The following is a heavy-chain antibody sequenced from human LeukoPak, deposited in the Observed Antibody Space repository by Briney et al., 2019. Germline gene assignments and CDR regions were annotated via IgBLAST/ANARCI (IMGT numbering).Heavy chain of an antibody. CDR2: IYDSGST. J-gene: IGHJ4*02. V-gene: IGHV4-59*01. D-gene: IGHD4-17*01. CDR1: GGSLATYY. CDR3: ARDLGYGDPFDY. Sequence: SETLSLTCNVSGGSLATYYWSWIRQAPGKGLEWIGYIYDSGSTDYNPSLKSRVTISVDTSKNQFSLKLSSVTAADTAVYYCARDLGYGDPFDYWGQGTLVTVSS.